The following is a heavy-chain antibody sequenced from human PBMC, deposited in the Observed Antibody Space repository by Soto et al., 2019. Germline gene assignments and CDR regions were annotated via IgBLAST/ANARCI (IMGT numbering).Heavy chain of an antibody. CDR1: GFTFSSYG. CDR2: ISGSGGST. D-gene: IGHD2-15*01. Sequence: GGSLRLSCAASGFTFSSYGMSWVRQAPGKGLEWVSAISGSGGSTYYADSVKGRFTISRDNSKNTLYLQMNSLRAEDTAVYYCAKLFYRFLPGYCSGGSCKGGYYYYMDVWGKGTTVTVSS. V-gene: IGHV3-23*01. J-gene: IGHJ6*03. CDR3: AKLFYRFLPGYCSGGSCKGGYYYYMDV.